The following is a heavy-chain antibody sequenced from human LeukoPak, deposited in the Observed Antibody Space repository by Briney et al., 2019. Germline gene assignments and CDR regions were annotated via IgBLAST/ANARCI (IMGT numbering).Heavy chain of an antibody. CDR3: ARSPEWPRMDV. D-gene: IGHD2-8*01. V-gene: IGHV3-64*01. CDR2: ISSNGGST. Sequence: GGSLRLSCAASGFTFSSYAMHWVRQAPGKGLEYVSAISSNGGSTYYANSVKGRFTISRDNSKNTLYLQMGSLRAEDMAVYYCARSPEWPRMDVWGKGTTVTVSS. CDR1: GFTFSSYA. J-gene: IGHJ6*03.